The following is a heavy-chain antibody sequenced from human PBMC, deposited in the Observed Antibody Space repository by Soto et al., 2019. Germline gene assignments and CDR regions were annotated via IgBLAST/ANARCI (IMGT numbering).Heavy chain of an antibody. D-gene: IGHD2-2*01. CDR1: GFTISSSE. J-gene: IGHJ4*02. Sequence: GALTVSCAASGFTISSSEMTWFRQAPRNRLVCASYISSSGATIFYADSVRGLFPLYRDNTKTSLFLQMDSLRAEDTAIYSCVREDCRTASCPVGFFDYWGQGSLVTPYS. CDR3: VREDCRTASCPVGFFDY. V-gene: IGHV3-48*03. CDR2: ISSSGATI.